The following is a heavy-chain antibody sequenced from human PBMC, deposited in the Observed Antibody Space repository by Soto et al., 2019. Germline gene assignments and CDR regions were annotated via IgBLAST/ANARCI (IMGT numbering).Heavy chain of an antibody. J-gene: IGHJ4*02. D-gene: IGHD2-15*01. CDR1: GFTFRSYA. Sequence: ALRLSSRGPGFTFRSYAMSWVRHTPGKGLEWVSSISGGGDKTYYADSVKGRFTFSRDNSKNTLYLQMNSLRVEDTGVYHCTKGWPPGRAIHSWGEG. CDR2: ISGGGDKT. CDR3: TKGWPPGRAIHS. V-gene: IGHV3-23*01.